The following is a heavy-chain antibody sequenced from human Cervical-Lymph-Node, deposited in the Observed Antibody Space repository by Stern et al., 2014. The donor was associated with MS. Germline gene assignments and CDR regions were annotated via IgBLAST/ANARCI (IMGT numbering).Heavy chain of an antibody. V-gene: IGHV4-39*01. D-gene: IGHD3-10*01. CDR3: ARGLLWFGELKVNGFDS. Sequence: QLQLQESGPGLVKPSETLSLTCAVSGGSISSSDYYWGWIRQPPGKGLEWIGRIHDNGSTFYNPSLKSRVTISADTSKNQFPLRLSSVTAADTAMYYCARGLLWFGELKVNGFDSWGQGTLVTVSS. CDR1: GGSISSSDYY. CDR2: IHDNGST. J-gene: IGHJ5*01.